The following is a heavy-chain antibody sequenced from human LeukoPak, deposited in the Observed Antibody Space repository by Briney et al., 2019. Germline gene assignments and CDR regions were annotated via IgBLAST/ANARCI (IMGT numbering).Heavy chain of an antibody. CDR3: ARVKNHDSSGYPDAFDI. V-gene: IGHV1-69*06. CDR1: GGTFSSYA. CDR2: IIPIFGTA. D-gene: IGHD3-22*01. Sequence: ASVKVSCKASGGTFSSYAISWVRQAPGQGLEWMGGIIPIFGTANYAQKFQGRVTITADKSTSTAYMELSSLRSEDTAVYYCARVKNHDSSGYPDAFDIWGQGTMVTVSS. J-gene: IGHJ3*02.